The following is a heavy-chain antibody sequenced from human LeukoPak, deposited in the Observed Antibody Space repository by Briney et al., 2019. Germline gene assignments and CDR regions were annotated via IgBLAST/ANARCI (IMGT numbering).Heavy chain of an antibody. D-gene: IGHD3-10*01. CDR2: ISSSSSTI. CDR1: GFTFSSYS. V-gene: IGHV3-48*04. J-gene: IGHJ4*02. Sequence: GGSLRLSCAASGFTFSSYSMNWVRQAPGKGLEWVSYISSSSSTIYYADSVKGRFTISRDNAKNSLYLQMNSLRAEDTAVYYCARDGEGAIGARFGEFDYWGQGTLVTVSS. CDR3: ARDGEGAIGARFGEFDY.